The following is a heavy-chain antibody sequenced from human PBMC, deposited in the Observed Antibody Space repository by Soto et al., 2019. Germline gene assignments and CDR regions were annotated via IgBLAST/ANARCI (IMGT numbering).Heavy chain of an antibody. CDR1: GFTFSSYG. Sequence: QVQLVESGGGVVQPGRSLRLSCAASGFTFSSYGMHWVRQAPGKGLEWVAVIWYDGSNKYYADSVKGRFTISRDNSKNTLYLQMNSLRAEDTAVYYCARGSYYDSSGYWYWGQGTLVTVSS. CDR3: ARGSYYDSSGYWY. J-gene: IGHJ4*02. CDR2: IWYDGSNK. D-gene: IGHD3-22*01. V-gene: IGHV3-33*01.